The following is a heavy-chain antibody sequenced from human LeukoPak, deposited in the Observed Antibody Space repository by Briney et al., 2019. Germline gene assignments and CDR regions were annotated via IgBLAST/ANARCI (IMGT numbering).Heavy chain of an antibody. CDR3: ARVAEGATPAFDY. J-gene: IGHJ4*02. D-gene: IGHD1-26*01. CDR1: GFTFSSYA. V-gene: IGHV3-30*01. Sequence: GRSLRLSCAVSGFTFSSYAMHWVRQAPGKGLEWVAVISYDGSNKYYADSVKGRFTISRDNSKNTLYLQMNSLRAEDTAVYYCARVAEGATPAFDYWGQGTLVTVSS. CDR2: ISYDGSNK.